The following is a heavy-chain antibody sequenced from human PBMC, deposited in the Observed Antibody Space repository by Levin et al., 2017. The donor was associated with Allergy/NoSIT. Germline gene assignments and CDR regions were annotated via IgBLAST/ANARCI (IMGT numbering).Heavy chain of an antibody. CDR1: RSTFSTYG. CDR3: AKDSSNSWFDY. Sequence: PSETLSLTCAASRSTFSTYGMSWVRQAPGKGPDWVATITDTGAATYYPDSVRGRFTISRDNSKNTLYLQMNSLRVEDTALYYCAKDSSNSWFDYWGRGTLVTVSS. D-gene: IGHD4-11*01. J-gene: IGHJ4*02. V-gene: IGHV3-23*01. CDR2: ITDTGAAT.